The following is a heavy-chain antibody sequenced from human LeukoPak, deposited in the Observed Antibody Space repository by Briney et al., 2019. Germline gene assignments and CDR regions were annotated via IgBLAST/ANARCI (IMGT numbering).Heavy chain of an antibody. CDR3: AKDFGGSPLYYFDY. D-gene: IGHD1-26*01. V-gene: IGHV3-30*02. J-gene: IGHJ4*02. CDR2: IRYDGSYT. Sequence: GGSLRLSCAASGFPFSSYGMHWVRQAPGKGLEWVAFIRYDGSYTYYADSVEGRFSISRDNSKNTLYLQMNSLRAEDTAVYYCAKDFGGSPLYYFDYWGQGTLVTVSS. CDR1: GFPFSSYG.